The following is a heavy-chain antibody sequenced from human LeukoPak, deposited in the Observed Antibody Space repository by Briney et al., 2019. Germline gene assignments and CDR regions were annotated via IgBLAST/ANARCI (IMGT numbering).Heavy chain of an antibody. CDR1: GFTFSSYG. V-gene: IGHV3-33*01. CDR3: ARGRRYCSGGSCLYYFDY. CDR2: IWYDGSNK. J-gene: IGHJ4*02. D-gene: IGHD2-15*01. Sequence: GGSLRLSCAASGFTFSSYGMHWVRQAPGKGLEWVAVIWYDGSNKYYADSVKGRFTISRDNSKNTLYLQMNSLGAEDTAVYYCARGRRYCSGGSCLYYFDYWGQGTLVTVSS.